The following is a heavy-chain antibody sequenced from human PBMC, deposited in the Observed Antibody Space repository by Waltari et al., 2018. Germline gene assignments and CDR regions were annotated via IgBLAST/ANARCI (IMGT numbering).Heavy chain of an antibody. CDR1: GFPFSSYS. CDR2: ISSSSSTI. V-gene: IGHV3-48*04. J-gene: IGHJ4*02. CDR3: ARARQLGY. Sequence: EVQLVESGGGLVQPGGSMRLSCAASGFPFSSYSMNWVRQVQGKGLEWFSYISSSSSTIYYADSVKGRFTISRDNAKNSRYLQMNSLRAEDTAVYYCARARQLGYWGQGTLVTVSS. D-gene: IGHD6-13*01.